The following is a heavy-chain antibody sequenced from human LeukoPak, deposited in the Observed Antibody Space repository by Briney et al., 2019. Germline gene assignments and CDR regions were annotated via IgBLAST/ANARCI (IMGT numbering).Heavy chain of an antibody. D-gene: IGHD3-10*02. CDR1: GFTFTSYW. V-gene: IGHV3-7*01. Sequence: PGGSLRLSCAASGFTFTSYWMTWVRQAPGKGLEWVANIKQDGSEKNYVDSVKGRFTISGDNAKNSLYLQMNSLRAEDTAVYYCAELGITMIGGVWGKGTTVTISS. J-gene: IGHJ6*04. CDR2: IKQDGSEK. CDR3: AELGITMIGGV.